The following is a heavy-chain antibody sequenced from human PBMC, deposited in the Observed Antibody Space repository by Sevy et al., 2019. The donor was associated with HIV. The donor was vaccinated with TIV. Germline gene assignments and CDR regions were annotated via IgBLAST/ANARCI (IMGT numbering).Heavy chain of an antibody. CDR3: ARGPLFSPEYCSGGTCPTIDY. D-gene: IGHD2-15*01. CDR2: VSQSGSA. CDR1: GVSFSDYY. V-gene: IGHV4-34*01. J-gene: IGHJ4*02. Sequence: SELSLTCAVSGVSFSDYYWAWIRQPPGKGLEWIGEVSQSGSANYNPSLRSRVIMSLDTSNNHFSLKLTSVTAADTAVYYCARGPLFSPEYCSGGTCPTIDYWSQGTLVTVSS.